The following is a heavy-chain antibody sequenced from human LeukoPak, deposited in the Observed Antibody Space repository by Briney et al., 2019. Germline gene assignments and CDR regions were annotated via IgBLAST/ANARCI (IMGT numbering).Heavy chain of an antibody. Sequence: GGSLRLSCATSGFTFSSYCMHWVRQAPGKGLQWVAFIRFDGYNIYYSDSVEGRFTISRDNSKNTLSLQMNSLTAEDTAVYYCASDSGLMTTWADFEYWGQGALVTVSS. CDR3: ASDSGLMTTWADFEY. V-gene: IGHV3-30*02. CDR2: IRFDGYNI. CDR1: GFTFSSYC. J-gene: IGHJ4*02. D-gene: IGHD4-17*01.